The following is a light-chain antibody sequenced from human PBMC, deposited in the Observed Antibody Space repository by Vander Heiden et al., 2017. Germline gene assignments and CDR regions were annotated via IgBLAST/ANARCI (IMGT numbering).Light chain of an antibody. J-gene: IGKJ1*01. V-gene: IGKV3-15*01. CDR2: AAS. CDR1: HRVSSD. CDR3: QQNNNWPRT. Sequence: EIVMTHSPHTLSLSPGERDTLSCRASHRVSSDLARCTRNTGPAPRLLIYAASTRATSLPAMFSGRGSGAEFPLTISMLPSEDFAVYYCQQNNNWPRTFGQGTKVEIK.